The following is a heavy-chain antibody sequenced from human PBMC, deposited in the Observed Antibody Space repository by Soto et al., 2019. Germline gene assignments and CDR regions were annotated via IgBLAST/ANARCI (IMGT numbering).Heavy chain of an antibody. V-gene: IGHV1-24*01. D-gene: IGHD1-1*01. CDR1: GYPPTELS. Sequence: GASVKVSCQVSGYPPTELSMHWVRQAPGKGLEGVGGFDPEDGETIYAQKFQGRVTMTEDTSTDTAYMELSSLRSEDTAVYYCATDPWLEPAWSRGVKAAFDIWGQGTMVTVSS. CDR2: FDPEDGET. CDR3: ATDPWLEPAWSRGVKAAFDI. J-gene: IGHJ3*02.